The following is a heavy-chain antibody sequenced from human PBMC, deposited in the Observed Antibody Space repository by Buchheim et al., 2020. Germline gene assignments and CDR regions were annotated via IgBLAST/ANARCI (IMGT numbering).Heavy chain of an antibody. CDR1: GASIKINSYY. Sequence: QVQLQESGPGLVKPSETLSLSCNVSGASIKINSYYWAWIRQAPGKGLEWIGSIYYSGNAYYTSSLQSRLAMSVDTSKNQFSLRLSSVTAADTGVYYCARHVAVFGVIRYFDLWGHGAL. CDR3: ARHVAVFGVIRYFDL. V-gene: IGHV4-39*01. D-gene: IGHD3-3*01. J-gene: IGHJ4*01. CDR2: IYYSGNA.